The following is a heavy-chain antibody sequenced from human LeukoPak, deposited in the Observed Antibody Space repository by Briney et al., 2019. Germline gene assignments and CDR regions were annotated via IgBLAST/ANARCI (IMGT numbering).Heavy chain of an antibody. J-gene: IGHJ4*02. V-gene: IGHV1-18*04. CDR1: GYTFTSYG. CDR3: ARVQDGDNLDY. CDR2: ISAYNGNT. Sequence: ASVKVSCKASGYTFTSYGISWVRQAPGQGLEWMGWISAYNGNTNYAQRPQGRVTMTTDTSTSTAYMELRSLRSDDTAVYYCARVQDGDNLDYWGQGTLVTVSP. D-gene: IGHD4-17*01.